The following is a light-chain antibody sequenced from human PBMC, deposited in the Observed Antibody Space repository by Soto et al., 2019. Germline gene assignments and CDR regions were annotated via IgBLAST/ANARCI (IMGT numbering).Light chain of an antibody. J-gene: IGLJ2*01. CDR3: CSYAGGTSVVV. V-gene: IGLV2-23*02. CDR1: SSDVGSYNL. Sequence: QSALTQPASVSGSPGQSITISCTGTSSDVGSYNLVSWYQQHPGEAPKVIIYEVTKRPSGISNRFSGSKSGKTASLTISGRQAEDEADYFCCSYAGGTSVVVFGGGTKVTVL. CDR2: EVT.